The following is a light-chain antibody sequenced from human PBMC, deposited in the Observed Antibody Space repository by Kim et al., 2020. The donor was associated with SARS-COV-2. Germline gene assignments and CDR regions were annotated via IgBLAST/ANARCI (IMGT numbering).Light chain of an antibody. CDR3: QHRSNWPPT. CDR2: DAS. V-gene: IGKV3-11*01. Sequence: LSPGERATLSCRASQTVTSYLAWYQQKPGQPPRLLIYDASNRATGIPARFSGSESGTDFTLTISSLEPEDFAVYYCQHRSNWPPTFGQGTRLDIK. CDR1: QTVTSY. J-gene: IGKJ5*01.